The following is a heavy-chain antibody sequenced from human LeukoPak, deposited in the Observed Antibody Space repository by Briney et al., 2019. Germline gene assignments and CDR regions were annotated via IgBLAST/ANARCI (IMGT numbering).Heavy chain of an antibody. CDR1: GGSISSYY. Sequence: SETLSLTCTVSGGSISSYYWSWIRQPPGKGLEWIGYIYYSGSTNYNPSLKSRVTISVDTSKNQFSLKLSSVTAADTAVYYCARVWYYSSSWAHFDYWGQGTLVTVSS. D-gene: IGHD6-13*01. CDR2: IYYSGST. J-gene: IGHJ4*02. V-gene: IGHV4-59*12. CDR3: ARVWYYSSSWAHFDY.